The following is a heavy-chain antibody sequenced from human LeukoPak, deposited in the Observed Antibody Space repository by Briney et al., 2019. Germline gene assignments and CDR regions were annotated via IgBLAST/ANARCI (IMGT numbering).Heavy chain of an antibody. CDR2: ISSSGSTI. Sequence: PGGSLRLSCAASGFTFSDYYMSWIRQAPGKGLEWVSYISSSGSTIYYADSVKGRFTISRDNAKNSLYLQMNSLRAEDTAVYYCARSVVTAIYGVVKYYYGMDVWGQGTTVTVSS. V-gene: IGHV3-11*01. D-gene: IGHD2-21*02. CDR3: ARSVVTAIYGVVKYYYGMDV. J-gene: IGHJ6*02. CDR1: GFTFSDYY.